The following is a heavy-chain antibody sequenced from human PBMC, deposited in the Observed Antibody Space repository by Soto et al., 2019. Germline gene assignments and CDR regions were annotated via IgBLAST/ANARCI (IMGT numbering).Heavy chain of an antibody. CDR1: GFTFDYYW. J-gene: IGHJ3*01. V-gene: IGHV3-74*01. CDR2: IQNDASRT. CDR3: VRGQRSGFAL. Sequence: LVESGGGLVQSGGSLRLSCAASGFTFDYYWMHWVRQVPGKGLFWLLHIQNDASRTTYAEFVKGRFTISSDNAKNTPYLLMTGLTGEETAVYFSVRGQRSGFALWAQGAMVTISS. D-gene: IGHD5-12*01.